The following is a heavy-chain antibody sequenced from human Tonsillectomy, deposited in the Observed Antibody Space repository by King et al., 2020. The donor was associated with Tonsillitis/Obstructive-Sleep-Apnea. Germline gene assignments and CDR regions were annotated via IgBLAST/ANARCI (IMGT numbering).Heavy chain of an antibody. CDR2: IDWDDDK. CDR1: GFSPSSSGMS. J-gene: IGHJ6*04. CDR3: ASSTVATANKYDLMDV. D-gene: IGHD5-12*01. V-gene: IGHV2-70*11. Sequence: VTLKESGPALVKPTQTLTLTCTFSGFSPSSSGMSVSWIRQPPGKALEWLARIDWDDDKYYTTSLKTSLTISKDTAKNQVVLKMTNMDPVDTATYYCASSTVATANKYDLMDVWGKGTTVTVSA.